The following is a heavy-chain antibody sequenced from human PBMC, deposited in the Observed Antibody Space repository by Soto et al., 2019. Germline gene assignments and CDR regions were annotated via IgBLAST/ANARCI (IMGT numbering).Heavy chain of an antibody. CDR1: GGSFSNYY. V-gene: IGHV4-34*01. Sequence: QVQLQQWGAGLLKPSETLSLTCAVYGGSFSNYYWRWIRQPQGKGLEWIGEIKLSASTNYNPSLKSRVTMSLDTSKNQFSLKLSSVTAADTAVYFCAKGGGSLWSWGQGTLVTVSS. CDR3: AKGGGSLWS. D-gene: IGHD3-10*01. J-gene: IGHJ5*02. CDR2: IKLSAST.